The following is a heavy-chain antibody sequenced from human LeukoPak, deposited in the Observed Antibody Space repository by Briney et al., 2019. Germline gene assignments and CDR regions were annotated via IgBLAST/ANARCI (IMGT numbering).Heavy chain of an antibody. CDR3: ARQRDGYNLVDFGV. CDR1: GGSISNYY. CDR2: VYYSGKT. D-gene: IGHD5-24*01. J-gene: IGHJ4*02. Sequence: PSETLSLTCSVSGGSISNYYWNWIRQPPGKGLEWIGNVYYSGKTNYNPSLKSRVIISVDTSQNQFSLKMSSVTAADTAVYYCARQRDGYNLVDFGVWGQGTVVTVSS. V-gene: IGHV4-59*01.